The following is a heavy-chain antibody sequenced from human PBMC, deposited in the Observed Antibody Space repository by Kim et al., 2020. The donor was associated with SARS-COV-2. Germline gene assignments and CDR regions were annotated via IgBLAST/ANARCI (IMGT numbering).Heavy chain of an antibody. J-gene: IGHJ3*01. CDR1: GGPFSSYA. V-gene: IGHV1-69*13. Sequence: SVKVSCKTSGGPFSSYAISWVRQAPGQGLEWMGGIIPILDTIAYAQDFQDRVTITADESTSTAYMQLRSLRSDDTAVYYCARDPDMATIGAFDVWGQGTVVTVSS. D-gene: IGHD5-12*01. CDR2: IIPILDTI. CDR3: ARDPDMATIGAFDV.